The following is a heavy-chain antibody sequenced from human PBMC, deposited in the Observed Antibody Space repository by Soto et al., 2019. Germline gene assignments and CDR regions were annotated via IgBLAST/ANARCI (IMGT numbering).Heavy chain of an antibody. CDR1: GFSLTTSGVG. D-gene: IGHD6-13*01. CDR3: VHCIRSSSFYY. CDR2: IYWDDDK. Sequence: QITLKESDPTLVKPTQTLTLTCAFSGFSLTTSGVGVGWIRQPPGKALEWLALIYWDDDKRYSPSLKSRLTITTDTSQNHVVLTLTNMAPLYTATCYCVHCIRSSSFYYWGQATLVTVSS. V-gene: IGHV2-5*02. J-gene: IGHJ4*02.